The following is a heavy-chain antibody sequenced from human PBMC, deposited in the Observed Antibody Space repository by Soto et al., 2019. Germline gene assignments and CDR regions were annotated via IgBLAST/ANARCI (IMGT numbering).Heavy chain of an antibody. CDR3: AKGQQWLGGAFDY. V-gene: IGHV3-9*01. Sequence: PGGSLRLSCAASGFTFDDYAMHWVRQAPGKGLEWVSGISWNSGSIGYADSVKGRFTISRDNAKNSLYLQMNSLRAEDTALYYCAKGQQWLGGAFDYWGQGTLVTVSS. J-gene: IGHJ4*02. CDR2: ISWNSGSI. D-gene: IGHD6-19*01. CDR1: GFTFDDYA.